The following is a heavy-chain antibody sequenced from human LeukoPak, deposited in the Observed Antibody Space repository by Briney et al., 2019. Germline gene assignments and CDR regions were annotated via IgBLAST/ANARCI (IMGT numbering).Heavy chain of an antibody. Sequence: GGSLRLSCAASGFTFSTYAMSWVRQAPGKGLEWVPSIYGSGISTYYADSVKGRFTISRDNSKNTLYLQMNSLRAEDTAVYYCAKDLGISGWSFDYWGQGTLVTVSS. CDR1: GFTFSTYA. V-gene: IGHV3-23*05. CDR2: IYGSGIST. J-gene: IGHJ4*02. CDR3: AKDLGISGWSFDY. D-gene: IGHD3-10*01.